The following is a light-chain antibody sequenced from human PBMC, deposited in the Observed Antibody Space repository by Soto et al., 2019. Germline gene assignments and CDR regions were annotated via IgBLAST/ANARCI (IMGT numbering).Light chain of an antibody. CDR3: SSYTSDNRSYV. V-gene: IGLV2-14*01. J-gene: IGLJ1*01. Sequence: QSALTQPASVSASPGQSITISCTGTSSDVGAYTSVSWYQQHPGKVPKVVIYEVNNRPSGVSNRFSGSKSGNTASLTISGLQAEDEAYYYCSSYTSDNRSYVFGTGTKVTVL. CDR2: EVN. CDR1: SSDVGAYTS.